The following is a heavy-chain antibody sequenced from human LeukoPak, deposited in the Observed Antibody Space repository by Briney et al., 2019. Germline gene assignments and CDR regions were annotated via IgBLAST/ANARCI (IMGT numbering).Heavy chain of an antibody. CDR1: GGSISSYY. V-gene: IGHV4-4*07. D-gene: IGHD3-10*01. Sequence: SETLSLTCTVSGGSISSYYYSWIRQPAGKGLEWIGRINTSGSTNYNPSLKSRVTISADKSKKQFSLRLTSVTAADTAVYYCAREGSGSYLGYYYYMEVGGTGTTVTVSS. CDR3: AREGSGSYLGYYYYMEV. J-gene: IGHJ6*03. CDR2: INTSGST.